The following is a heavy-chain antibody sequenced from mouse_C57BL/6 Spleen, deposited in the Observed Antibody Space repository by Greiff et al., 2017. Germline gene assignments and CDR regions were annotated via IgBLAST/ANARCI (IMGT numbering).Heavy chain of an antibody. Sequence: SGPELVKPGASVKIPCKASGYTFTDYNMDWVKQSHGKSLEWIGDINPNNGGTIYNQKFKGKATLTVDKSSSTAYMELRSLTSEDTAVYYCASRGLRGYYAMDYWGQGTSVTVSS. CDR1: GYTFTDYN. V-gene: IGHV1-18*01. J-gene: IGHJ4*01. CDR3: ASRGLRGYYAMDY. CDR2: INPNNGGT. D-gene: IGHD2-4*01.